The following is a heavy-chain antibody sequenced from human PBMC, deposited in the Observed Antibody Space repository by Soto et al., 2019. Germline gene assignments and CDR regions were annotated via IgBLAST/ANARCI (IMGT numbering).Heavy chain of an antibody. D-gene: IGHD4-17*01. CDR2: ISYDGSNK. V-gene: IGHV3-30*18. Sequence: GGSLRLSCAASGFTFSSYGMHWVRQAPGKGLEWVAVISYDGSNKYYADSVKGRFTISRDNSKNTLYLQMNSLRAEDTAVYYCAKAYGDYYIDYWGQGTLVTVSS. CDR1: GFTFSSYG. CDR3: AKAYGDYYIDY. J-gene: IGHJ4*02.